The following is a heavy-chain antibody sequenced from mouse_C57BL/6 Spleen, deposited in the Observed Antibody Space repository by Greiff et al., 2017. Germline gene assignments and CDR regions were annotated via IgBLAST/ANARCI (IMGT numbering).Heavy chain of an antibody. CDR3: ASTYRSPFAY. D-gene: IGHD1-1*01. Sequence: QVQLKQSGAELVKPGASVKISCKASGYTFTGYWIDWVKQRPGHGLEWIGEILPGNGSTNYNEKFKGKATFTADTSSNTAYMQLSSLTTEDSAFYYCASTYRSPFAYWGQGPLVTVAA. CDR1: GYTFTGYW. V-gene: IGHV1-9*01. CDR2: ILPGNGST. J-gene: IGHJ3*01.